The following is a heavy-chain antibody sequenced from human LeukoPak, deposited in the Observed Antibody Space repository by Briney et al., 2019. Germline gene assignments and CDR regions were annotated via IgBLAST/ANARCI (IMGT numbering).Heavy chain of an antibody. CDR2: ISSNGGST. V-gene: IGHV3-64D*09. Sequence: GGALRLSCSASGSTFSSYAMHWVRQAPGKGLEYVSAISSNGGSTYYADSVKGRFTISRDNSKNTLYLQMSSLRAEDTAVYYCVKDRRFLEWLSDDYWGQGTLVTVSS. D-gene: IGHD3-3*01. J-gene: IGHJ4*02. CDR1: GSTFSSYA. CDR3: VKDRRFLEWLSDDY.